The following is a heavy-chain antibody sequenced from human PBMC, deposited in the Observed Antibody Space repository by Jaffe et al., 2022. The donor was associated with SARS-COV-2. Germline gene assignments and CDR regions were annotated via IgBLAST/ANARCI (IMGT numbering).Heavy chain of an antibody. V-gene: IGHV2-5*02. J-gene: IGHJ2*01. CDR3: AHRPVAGLYWYFDV. CDR1: GFSLSTRGVG. D-gene: IGHD6-19*01. Sequence: QITLKESGPTLVKPTQTLTLTCTFSGFSLSTRGVGVGWIRQPPGKALEWLGFIYWDDNKGYSPSLRSRLTITKDTSNKQVVLTMTNMDPVDTATYYCAHRPVAGLYWYFDVWGRGTLVTVSS. CDR2: IYWDDNK.